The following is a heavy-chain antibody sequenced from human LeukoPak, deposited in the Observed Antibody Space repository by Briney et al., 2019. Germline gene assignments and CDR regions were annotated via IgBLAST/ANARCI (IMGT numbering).Heavy chain of an antibody. CDR1: GGSISSYY. V-gene: IGHV4-59*01. CDR3: ASRQGAVSPLDY. J-gene: IGHJ4*02. CDR2: ISYSGST. Sequence: PSGTLSLTCTVSGGSISSYYWSWIRQPPGKGLEWVGYISYSGSTNYNPSLKSRVTISADTSKSQFSLKLNSVTAADTAVYYCASRQGAVSPLDYWGQGTLVTVSS. D-gene: IGHD2/OR15-2a*01.